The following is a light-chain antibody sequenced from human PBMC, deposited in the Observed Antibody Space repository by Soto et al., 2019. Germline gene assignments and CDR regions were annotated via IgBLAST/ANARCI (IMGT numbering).Light chain of an antibody. V-gene: IGLV2-23*02. CDR1: NSDVGSFNA. Sequence: QSALTQPASVTGSPGQSIAISCTGTNSDVGSFNAVSWYQQDPGKAPTLIIYEVTKRPSGVSDRFSGSKSVNTASLTISGLRAEDEADYHCFSRGGVSPTYVFGTGTKLTVL. J-gene: IGLJ1*01. CDR2: EVT. CDR3: FSRGGVSPTYV.